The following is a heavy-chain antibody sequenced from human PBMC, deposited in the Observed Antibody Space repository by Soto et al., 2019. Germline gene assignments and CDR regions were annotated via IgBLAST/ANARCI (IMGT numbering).Heavy chain of an antibody. CDR3: AAGGGLPRYY. CDR1: GGSISSGGYS. Sequence: QLQLQESGSGLVKPSQTLSLTCAVSGGSISSGGYSWSWSRQPPGKGLEWIGYIYHSGSTYYNPPLHSRVTLSVDRSKKQFFLKLSSVTAADTAVYYCAAGGGLPRYYWGQGTLVTVSS. CDR2: IYHSGST. J-gene: IGHJ4*02. V-gene: IGHV4-30-2*01. D-gene: IGHD1-26*01.